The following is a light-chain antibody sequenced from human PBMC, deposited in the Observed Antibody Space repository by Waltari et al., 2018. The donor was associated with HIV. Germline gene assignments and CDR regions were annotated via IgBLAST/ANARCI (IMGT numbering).Light chain of an antibody. CDR2: QDN. CDR1: RLEHKN. CDR3: QAWDNNSVV. Sequence: SYQLTQPPSISVTAGQTATITCSGNRLEHKNVSWYQRRPGQSPVALIFQDNKWPSGIPERFSGSNFGDTATLAISETQGDDEGEYDCQAWDNNSVVFGGGTRLTVL. J-gene: IGLJ2*01. V-gene: IGLV3-1*01.